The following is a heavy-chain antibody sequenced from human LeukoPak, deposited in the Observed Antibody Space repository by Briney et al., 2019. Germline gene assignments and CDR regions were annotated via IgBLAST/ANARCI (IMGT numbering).Heavy chain of an antibody. D-gene: IGHD3-16*01. CDR2: ISSSSSYI. Sequence: GGSLRLSCAASGFTFSSYSMNWVRQAPGKGLEWVSSISSSSSYIYYADSVKGRFTISRDNAKNSLYLQMNSLRAEDTAVYYCAKDEGLYGVGETFDIWGQGTMVTVSS. V-gene: IGHV3-21*01. J-gene: IGHJ3*02. CDR1: GFTFSSYS. CDR3: AKDEGLYGVGETFDI.